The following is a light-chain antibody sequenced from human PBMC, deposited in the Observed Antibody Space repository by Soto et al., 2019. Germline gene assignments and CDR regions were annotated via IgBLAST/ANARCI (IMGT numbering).Light chain of an antibody. CDR1: SSDVGGYNN. CDR3: CSYATGSVYV. Sequence: QSAVTQPASVSGSPGQSLTISCTGNSSDVGGYNNVSWYQQHPGKVPKLMMFDVNNRPSGVSNRFFGSKSGNTASLTISGLQAEDEADYFCCSYATGSVYVFGTGTKLTVL. J-gene: IGLJ1*01. V-gene: IGLV2-14*01. CDR2: DVN.